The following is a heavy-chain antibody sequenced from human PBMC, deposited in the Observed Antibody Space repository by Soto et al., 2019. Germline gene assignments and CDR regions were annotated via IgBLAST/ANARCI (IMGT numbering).Heavy chain of an antibody. CDR3: ARIRGYWYGLDV. CDR1: GFTLSTYG. Sequence: VGSLRLSCAGSGFTLSTYGMTWVRQAPGKGLEWVSAITGTGGNTYYVDSVKGRFTSSRDNSKNMLYLQMNSVRVEDTAVYYCARIRGYWYGLDVWGQGTTVTVSS. CDR2: ITGTGGNT. J-gene: IGHJ6*02. V-gene: IGHV3-23*01.